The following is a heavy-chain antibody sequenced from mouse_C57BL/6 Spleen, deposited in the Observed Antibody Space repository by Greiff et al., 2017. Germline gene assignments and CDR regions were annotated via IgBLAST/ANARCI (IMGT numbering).Heavy chain of an antibody. Sequence: QVQLQQSGAELARPGASVKLSCKASGYTFTSYGISWVKQRTGQGLEWIGEIYPRSGNTYYNEKFKGKATLTADKSSSTAYMELRSLTSEDAAVYFDARANYYGSSQAWFAYWGQGTLVTVSA. J-gene: IGHJ3*01. CDR1: GYTFTSYG. CDR2: IYPRSGNT. V-gene: IGHV1-81*01. CDR3: ARANYYGSSQAWFAY. D-gene: IGHD1-1*01.